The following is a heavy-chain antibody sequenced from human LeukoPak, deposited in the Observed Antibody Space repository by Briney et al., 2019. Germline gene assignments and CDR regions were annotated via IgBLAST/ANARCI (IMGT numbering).Heavy chain of an antibody. J-gene: IGHJ4*02. CDR1: GFTFSSYA. D-gene: IGHD6-6*01. CDR3: ARAKPYSSSSLDY. V-gene: IGHV3-30*04. Sequence: GGSLRLSCAASGFTFSSYAMHWVRQAPGKGLEWVAVISYDGSNKYYADSVKGRFTISRDNSKNTLYLQMNSLRAEDTAVYYCARAKPYSSSSLDYWGQGTLVTVSS. CDR2: ISYDGSNK.